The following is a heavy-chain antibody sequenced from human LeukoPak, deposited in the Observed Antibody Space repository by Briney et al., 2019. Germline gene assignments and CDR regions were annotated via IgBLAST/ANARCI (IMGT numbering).Heavy chain of an antibody. V-gene: IGHV4-39*01. CDR1: GGSISSSSYY. D-gene: IGHD2-21*02. CDR3: ARHRIVVVTGVRDAFDI. J-gene: IGHJ3*02. CDR2: IYYSGST. Sequence: PSETLSLTCTVSGGSISSSSYYWGWIRQPPGKGLEWIGSIYYSGSTYYNLSLKSRVTISVDTSKNQFSLKLSSVTAADTAVYYCARHRIVVVTGVRDAFDIWGQGTMVTVSS.